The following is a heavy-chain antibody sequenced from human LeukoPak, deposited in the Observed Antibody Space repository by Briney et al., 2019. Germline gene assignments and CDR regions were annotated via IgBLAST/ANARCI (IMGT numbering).Heavy chain of an antibody. D-gene: IGHD5-24*01. Sequence: ASVKVSCKASGYTFTSYYMHWVRQAPGQGLEWMGIINPSGGSTSYAQKFQGRVTMTRDMSTSTVYMELSSLRSEDTAVYYCARLLRMQRWLQPDKYFDYWGQGTLVTVSS. CDR2: INPSGGST. V-gene: IGHV1-46*01. CDR1: GYTFTSYY. CDR3: ARLLRMQRWLQPDKYFDY. J-gene: IGHJ4*02.